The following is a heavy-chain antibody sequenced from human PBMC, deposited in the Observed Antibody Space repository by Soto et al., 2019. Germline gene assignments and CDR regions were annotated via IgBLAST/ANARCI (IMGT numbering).Heavy chain of an antibody. V-gene: IGHV1-18*04. CDR2: ISADNGNT. CDR3: ARVGGDSVGGGVWFDP. CDR1: GYTFTSYG. D-gene: IGHD4-17*01. Sequence: QVQLVQSGAEVKKPGASVKVSCKASGYTFTSYGISGVRQAPGQGLERMGWISADNGNTNYAQKLQGRFTMTTDTSKRTAYMELRSLRSDDTAVYYCARVGGDSVGGGVWFDPWGQGTLVTVSS. J-gene: IGHJ5*02.